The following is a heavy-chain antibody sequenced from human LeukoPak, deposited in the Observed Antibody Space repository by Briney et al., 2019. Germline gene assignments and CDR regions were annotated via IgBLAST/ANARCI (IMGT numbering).Heavy chain of an antibody. V-gene: IGHV3-30-3*01. CDR1: GFTFSSCA. Sequence: GGSLRLSCAASGFTFSSCAMHWVRQAPGKGLEWVAVISYDGSNKYYADSVKGRFTISRDNSKNTLYLQMNSLRAEDTAVYYCARVQTTINYFDYWGQGTLATVSS. CDR3: ARVQTTINYFDY. D-gene: IGHD4-17*01. J-gene: IGHJ4*02. CDR2: ISYDGSNK.